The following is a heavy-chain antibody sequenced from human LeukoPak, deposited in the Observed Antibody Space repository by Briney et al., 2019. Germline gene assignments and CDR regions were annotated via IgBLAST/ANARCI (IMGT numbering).Heavy chain of an antibody. CDR2: IYYSGST. V-gene: IGHV4-39*07. CDR3: ARVTFNDGWYTRAQYIGTDV. CDR1: GGSIRGSSYY. Sequence: SETLSLTCTVSGGSIRGSSYYWSWIRQPPGKGLEWIGSIYYSGSTHYNPSLESRVTISVDTSKNQFSLKLRSVTAADTGVYYCARVTFNDGWYTRAQYIGTDVWGQGTTVTVSS. J-gene: IGHJ6*02. D-gene: IGHD6-19*01.